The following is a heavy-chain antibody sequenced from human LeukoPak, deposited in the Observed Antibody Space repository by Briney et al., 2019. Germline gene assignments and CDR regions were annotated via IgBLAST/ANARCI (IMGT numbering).Heavy chain of an antibody. D-gene: IGHD3-22*01. CDR2: IRSKAYGGTT. Sequence: PGRSLRLSCTASGFTFGDYAMSWVRQAPGKGLEWVGFIRSKAYGGTTEYAASVRGRFTISRDDSKSIAYLQMNSLKTEDTAVYYCTTHVVITTVFDYWGQGTLVTVSS. J-gene: IGHJ4*02. CDR3: TTHVVITTVFDY. V-gene: IGHV3-49*04. CDR1: GFTFGDYA.